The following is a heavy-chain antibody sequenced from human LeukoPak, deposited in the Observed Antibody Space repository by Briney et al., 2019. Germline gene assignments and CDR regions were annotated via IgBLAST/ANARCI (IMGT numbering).Heavy chain of an antibody. CDR1: GYTFTGYY. D-gene: IGHD1-7*01. Sequence: ASVKVSCKASGYTFTGYYMHWVRQAPGQGLEWMGRINPNSGGTNYAQKFQGRVTMTRDTSISTAYMELSRLRSDDTAVYYCARERRGITGTRIVYSWFDPWGQGTLVTVSS. J-gene: IGHJ5*02. CDR2: INPNSGGT. CDR3: ARERRGITGTRIVYSWFDP. V-gene: IGHV1-2*06.